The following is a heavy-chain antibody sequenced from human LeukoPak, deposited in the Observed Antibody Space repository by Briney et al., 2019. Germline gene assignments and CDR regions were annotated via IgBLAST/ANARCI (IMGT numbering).Heavy chain of an antibody. CDR3: ARSDYYDSSGNYYFDY. V-gene: IGHV3-7*01. D-gene: IGHD3-22*01. CDR2: IKQGGIEK. J-gene: IGHJ4*02. Sequence: GGSLRLSCAVSGFTFSSYWMSWVRQAPGKGLEWVANIKQGGIEKNYVDSVKGRFTIPRDNAKNSLYLQMNSLRDEDTAVYYCARSDYYDSSGNYYFDYWGQGTLVTVSS. CDR1: GFTFSSYW.